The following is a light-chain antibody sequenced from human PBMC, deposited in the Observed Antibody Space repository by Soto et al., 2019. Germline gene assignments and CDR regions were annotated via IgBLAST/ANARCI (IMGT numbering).Light chain of an antibody. Sequence: IVMTQSPATLSASPRERATLSCMASQSVSSNLAWYQQKPGQAPRLLIYGASTRATGIPARFSGSGSGTEFTLTISSPQSEDFAVYYCQQYNNWPGTFGQGTMVDI. J-gene: IGKJ1*01. V-gene: IGKV3-15*01. CDR1: QSVSSN. CDR3: QQYNNWPGT. CDR2: GAS.